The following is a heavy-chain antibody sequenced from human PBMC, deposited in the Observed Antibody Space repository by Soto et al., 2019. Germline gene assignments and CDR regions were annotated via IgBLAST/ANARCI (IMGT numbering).Heavy chain of an antibody. D-gene: IGHD4-17*01. CDR1: VFTFSSYG. V-gene: IGHV3-33*01. CDR3: ARAASAYGDVCNY. J-gene: IGHJ4*02. Sequence: WGSLALSCASCVFTFSSYGMHWVRQAPGKGLELVAVIWYDGSNKYYAGSVKGRFTISRDNSKNTLYLQMNSLRAEDTAVYYCARAASAYGDVCNYWGQGTLVTVSS. CDR2: IWYDGSNK.